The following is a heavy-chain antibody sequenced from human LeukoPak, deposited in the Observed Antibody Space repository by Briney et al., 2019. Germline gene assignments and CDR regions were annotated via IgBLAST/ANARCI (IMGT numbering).Heavy chain of an antibody. D-gene: IGHD3-22*01. CDR3: AKAIEGYDSSGYYYTLDY. J-gene: IGHJ4*02. CDR2: ISSSSSYI. Sequence: GGSLRLSCAASGFTFSSYGMHWVRQAPGKGLEWVSSISSSSSYIYYADSVKGRFTISRDNAKNSLYLQMNSLRAEDTAVYYCAKAIEGYDSSGYYYTLDYWGQGTLVTVSS. V-gene: IGHV3-21*01. CDR1: GFTFSSYG.